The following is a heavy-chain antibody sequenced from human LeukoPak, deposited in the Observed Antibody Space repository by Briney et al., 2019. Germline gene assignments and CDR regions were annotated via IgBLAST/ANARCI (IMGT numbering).Heavy chain of an antibody. CDR2: IYHSGST. J-gene: IGHJ5*02. CDR1: GGSISSGGYS. CDR3: ARGVYEYPLLKDSWFDP. V-gene: IGHV4-30-2*01. Sequence: SETLSLTCAVSGGSISSGGYSWSWIRQPPGKGLEWIGYIYHSGSTYYNPSLKSRVTISVDRSKNQFSLKLSSVTAADPAVYYCARGVYEYPLLKDSWFDPWGQGTLVTVSS. D-gene: IGHD2-2*01.